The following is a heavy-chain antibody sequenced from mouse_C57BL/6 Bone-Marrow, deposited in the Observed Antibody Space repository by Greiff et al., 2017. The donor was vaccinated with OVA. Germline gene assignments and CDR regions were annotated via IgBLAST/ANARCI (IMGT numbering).Heavy chain of an antibody. CDR3: ARKNSGYWFAY. CDR1: GYSFTGYY. D-gene: IGHD3-2*02. J-gene: IGHJ3*01. V-gene: IGHV1-42*01. CDR2: INPSTGGT. Sequence: VQLKESGPELVKPGASVKISCKASGYSFTGYYMNWVKQSPEKSLEWIGEINPSTGGTTYNQKFKGKATLTADKSSSTAYMELRSLTSEDSAVYFCARKNSGYWFAYWGQGTLVTVSA.